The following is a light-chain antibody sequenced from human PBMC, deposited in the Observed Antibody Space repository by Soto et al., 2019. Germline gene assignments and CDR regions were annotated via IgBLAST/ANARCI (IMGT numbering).Light chain of an antibody. Sequence: EIVVTPSPGTLSLSPGERVIISCRASQSVSSSYLAWYQQKPGQAPRLLIYGASSRATGIPDRFSGSGSGTDFSLTISRLEPEDFAVYYCQQYGSSPWTFGQGTKVEIK. V-gene: IGKV3-20*01. J-gene: IGKJ1*01. CDR2: GAS. CDR3: QQYGSSPWT. CDR1: QSVSSSY.